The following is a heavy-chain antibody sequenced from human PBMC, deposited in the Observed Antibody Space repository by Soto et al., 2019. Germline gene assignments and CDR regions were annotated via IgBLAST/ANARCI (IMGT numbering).Heavy chain of an antibody. D-gene: IGHD1-1*01. CDR2: ISSSSRSSATTI. V-gene: IGHV3-48*01. CDR3: ARDLWDDLPRGESDS. J-gene: IGHJ4*02. Sequence: EVQLVESGGGLVQPGGSLRLSCAASGFTFSDYGMDWVRQAPGKGLEWVSYISSSSRSSATTINYAEFVKGRFTISRDNAKNSLYLQMNSLRVEDTAVYYCARDLWDDLPRGESDSWGQGTLVTVSS. CDR1: GFTFSDYG.